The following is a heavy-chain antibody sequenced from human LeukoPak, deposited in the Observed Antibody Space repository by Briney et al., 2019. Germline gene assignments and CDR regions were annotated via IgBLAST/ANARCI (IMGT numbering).Heavy chain of an antibody. CDR1: DYSISSGHY. CDR3: ASHKAGSGSYLRSVPQNDY. Sequence: PSETLSLTCTVSDYSISSGHYWGWIRQPPGKGLEWIGSIYHSGSTYYNPSLKSRVTISVDTSKNQVSLKLSSVTAADTAVYYCASHKAGSGSYLRSVPQNDYWGQGTLVTVSS. CDR2: IYHSGST. D-gene: IGHD3-10*01. V-gene: IGHV4-38-2*02. J-gene: IGHJ4*02.